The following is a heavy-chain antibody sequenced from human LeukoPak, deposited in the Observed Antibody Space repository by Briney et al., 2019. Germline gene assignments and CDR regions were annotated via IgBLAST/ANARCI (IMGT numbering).Heavy chain of an antibody. Sequence: ASVTVSCKASGYTFTSYYMHWVRQAPGQGLEWMGIINPSGGSTSYAQKFQGRVTMTRDTSTSTVYMELSSLRSEDTAVYYCARTRYSSGWYDPSFYFDYWGQGTLVTVSS. J-gene: IGHJ4*02. D-gene: IGHD6-19*01. CDR1: GYTFTSYY. CDR2: INPSGGST. V-gene: IGHV1-46*01. CDR3: ARTRYSSGWYDPSFYFDY.